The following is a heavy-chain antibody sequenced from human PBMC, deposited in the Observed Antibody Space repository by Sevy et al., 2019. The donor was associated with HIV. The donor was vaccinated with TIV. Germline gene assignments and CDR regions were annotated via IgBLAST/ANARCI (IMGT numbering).Heavy chain of an antibody. D-gene: IGHD3-10*01. CDR2: ISYDGSKK. CDR1: GFTFSSHG. Sequence: GGSLRLSCAASGFTFSSHGMHWVRQAPGKGLEWVAVISYDGSKKYYADSIKGRFTISRDNSKNTLYLQMNSLRTEDTALYYCAKEGIPSGPRLLWFAELLYQFDFWGQGTLVTVSS. V-gene: IGHV3-30*18. CDR3: AKEGIPSGPRLLWFAELLYQFDF. J-gene: IGHJ4*02.